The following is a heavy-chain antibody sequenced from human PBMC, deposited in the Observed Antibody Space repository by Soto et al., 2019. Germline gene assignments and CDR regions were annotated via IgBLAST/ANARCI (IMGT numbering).Heavy chain of an antibody. J-gene: IGHJ3*02. D-gene: IGHD5-12*01. CDR2: ISSSGSTI. Sequence: SLRLSCAASGFTFSSYEMNWVRQAPGKGLEWVSYISSSGSTICYADSVKGRFTISRDNSKNTLYLQMNSLRAEDTAVYYCASDSGYDVDAFDIWGQGTMVTVSS. CDR3: ASDSGYDVDAFDI. CDR1: GFTFSSYE. V-gene: IGHV3-48*03.